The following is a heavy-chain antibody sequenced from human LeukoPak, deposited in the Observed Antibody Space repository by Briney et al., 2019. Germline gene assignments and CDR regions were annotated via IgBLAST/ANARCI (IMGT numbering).Heavy chain of an antibody. CDR3: ARVPFIAAAGTNWFDP. V-gene: IGHV4-38-2*01. D-gene: IGHD6-13*01. CDR2: IYHRGST. CDR1: GYSISSGYY. J-gene: IGHJ5*02. Sequence: PSETLSLTCAVSGYSISSGYYWGWIRQPPGKGLEWIGSIYHRGSTYYNPSLKSRVTISVDTSKNQFSLKLSSVTAADTAVYYCARVPFIAAAGTNWFDPWGQGTLVTVSS.